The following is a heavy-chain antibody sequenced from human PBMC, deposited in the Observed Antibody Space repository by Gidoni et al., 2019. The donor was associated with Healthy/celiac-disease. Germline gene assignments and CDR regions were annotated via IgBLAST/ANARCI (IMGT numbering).Heavy chain of an antibody. J-gene: IGHJ4*02. Sequence: QVQLVQSGAEVKKPGASVKVSCKASGYTFTSYAMHWVRQAPGQRLEWMGWINAGNGNTKYSQKFQGRVTITRDTSASTAYMELSSLRSEDTAVYYCARVGNVDTAMADWGQGTLVTVSS. CDR3: ARVGNVDTAMAD. D-gene: IGHD5-18*01. CDR1: GYTFTSYA. CDR2: INAGNGNT. V-gene: IGHV1-3*01.